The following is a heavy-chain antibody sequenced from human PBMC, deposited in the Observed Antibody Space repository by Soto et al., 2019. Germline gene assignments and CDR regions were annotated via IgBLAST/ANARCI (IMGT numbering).Heavy chain of an antibody. Sequence: GGSLRLSCAASGFTFSSYSMNWVRQAPGKGLEWVSSISSSSSYIYYADSVKGRFTISRDNAKNSLYLQMNSLRAEDTAVYYCARDSRAKNPYYYYYMDVWGKGTTVTVSS. J-gene: IGHJ6*03. V-gene: IGHV3-21*01. CDR2: ISSSSSYI. CDR3: ARDSRAKNPYYYYYMDV. D-gene: IGHD1-26*01. CDR1: GFTFSSYS.